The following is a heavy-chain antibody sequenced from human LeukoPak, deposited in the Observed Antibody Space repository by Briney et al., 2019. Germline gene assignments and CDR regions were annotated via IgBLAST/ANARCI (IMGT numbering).Heavy chain of an antibody. CDR1: GGAISTNGYY. CDR3: AGLLADKRGFGY. CDR2: IYHFGST. V-gene: IGHV4-39*01. J-gene: IGHJ4*02. D-gene: IGHD2/OR15-2a*01. Sequence: TSETLSLTCTVSGGAISTNGYYWGWLRQPPGMGLEWVGSIYHFGSTYYDASLKSRVTMSVDTSKNQFSLRLISVTAADTAVYYCAGLLADKRGFGYWGQGTLVSVSS.